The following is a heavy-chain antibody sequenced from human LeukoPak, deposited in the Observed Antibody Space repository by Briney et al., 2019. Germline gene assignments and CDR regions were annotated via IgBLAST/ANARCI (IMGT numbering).Heavy chain of an antibody. Sequence: ASVKVSCKASGYTFTSYDINWVRQATGQGLEWMGIINPSGGSTSYAQKFQGRVTMTRDMSTSTVYMELSSLRSEDTAVYYCARARASIAVASYYYYYMDVWGKGTTATVSS. CDR2: INPSGGST. CDR1: GYTFTSYD. CDR3: ARARASIAVASYYYYYMDV. D-gene: IGHD6-19*01. V-gene: IGHV1-46*01. J-gene: IGHJ6*03.